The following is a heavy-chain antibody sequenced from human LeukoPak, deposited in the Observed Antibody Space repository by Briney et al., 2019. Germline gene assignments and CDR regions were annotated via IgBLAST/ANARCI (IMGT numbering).Heavy chain of an antibody. J-gene: IGHJ4*02. CDR1: GYTFTDYY. V-gene: IGHV1-2*02. Sequence: ASVKLCCKASGYTFTDYYMHWGRQAPGQGLEWMGWINPNSGGTNYAQKFQGRVTMTRDTSISTAYMELSRLISDDTAVYYCARGTLKQQRTNRVFDYWGQGTLVTVSS. CDR2: INPNSGGT. CDR3: ARGTLKQQRTNRVFDY. D-gene: IGHD6-13*01.